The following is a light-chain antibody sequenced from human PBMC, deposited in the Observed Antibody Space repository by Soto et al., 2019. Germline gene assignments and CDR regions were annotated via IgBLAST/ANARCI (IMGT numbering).Light chain of an antibody. J-gene: IGLJ1*01. CDR3: SSYTSSSTGV. V-gene: IGLV2-14*01. CDR1: SSDVGGYNY. Sequence: QSVLTQPASVSGSPGQSITIFCTGTSSDVGGYNYVSWYQQHPGKAPKLMIYDVSNRPSGVSNRFSGPKSGNPAPLTISGLQAEDEADYYCSSYTSSSTGVSGTGTKVTVL. CDR2: DVS.